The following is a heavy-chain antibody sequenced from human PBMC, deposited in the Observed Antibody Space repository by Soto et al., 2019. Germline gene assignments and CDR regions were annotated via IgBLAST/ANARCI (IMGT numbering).Heavy chain of an antibody. V-gene: IGHV1-69*08. CDR2: IIPILGIA. CDR1: GGTFSSYT. D-gene: IGHD3-9*01. Sequence: QVQLVQSGAEVKKPGSSVKVSCKASGGTFSSYTISCVRQAPGQGLEWMGRIIPILGIANYAQKFQGRVTITADKSTSTAYMELSSLRSDDTAVYYCERDERYFDWLRGMEVWGKGTTVTVSS. J-gene: IGHJ6*04. CDR3: ERDERYFDWLRGMEV.